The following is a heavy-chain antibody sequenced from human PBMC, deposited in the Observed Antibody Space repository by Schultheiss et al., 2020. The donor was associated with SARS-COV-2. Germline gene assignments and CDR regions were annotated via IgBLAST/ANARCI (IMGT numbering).Heavy chain of an antibody. CDR3: ARAPYYYDSSGYYYGDFQH. V-gene: IGHV3-30*03. Sequence: GESLKISCAASGFTFSSYGMHWVRQAPGKGLEWVAVISYDGSNKYYADSVKGRFTISRDNSKNTLYLQMNSLRAEDTAVYYCARAPYYYDSSGYYYGDFQHWGQGTLVTVSS. J-gene: IGHJ1*01. CDR2: ISYDGSNK. D-gene: IGHD3-22*01. CDR1: GFTFSSYG.